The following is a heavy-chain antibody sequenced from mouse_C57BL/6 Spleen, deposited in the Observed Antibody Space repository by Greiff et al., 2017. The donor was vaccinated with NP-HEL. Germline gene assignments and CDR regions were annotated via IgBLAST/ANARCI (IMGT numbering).Heavy chain of an antibody. J-gene: IGHJ3*01. CDR3: AREGLNPRAY. D-gene: IGHD3-1*01. Sequence: QVQLKESGPELVKPGASVKLSCKASGYTFTSYDINWVKQRPGQGLEWIGWIYPGDGSTKYNEKFKGKATLTVDTSSSTAYMELHSLTSEDAAVYFCAREGLNPRAYWGQGTLVTVSA. CDR1: GYTFTSYD. CDR2: IYPGDGST. V-gene: IGHV1-85*01.